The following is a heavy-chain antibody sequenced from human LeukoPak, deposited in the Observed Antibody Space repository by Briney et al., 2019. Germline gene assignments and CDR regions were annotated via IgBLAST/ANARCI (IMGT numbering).Heavy chain of an antibody. CDR1: GGSISDYY. Sequence: SETLSLTCTVSGGSISDYYWSWIRQPPGRGLEWIAYGGSTNYNPSLKSRVIISVDTSKNQFSLKLSPVTAADTAVYYCARVGIDYSGNIIKYYFDYWGQGTLVTVSS. V-gene: IGHV4-59*01. J-gene: IGHJ4*02. CDR3: ARVGIDYSGNIIKYYFDY. CDR2: GGST. D-gene: IGHD4-23*01.